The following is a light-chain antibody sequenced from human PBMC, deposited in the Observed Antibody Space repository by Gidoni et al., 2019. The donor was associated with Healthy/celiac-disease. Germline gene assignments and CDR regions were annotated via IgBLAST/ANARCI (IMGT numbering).Light chain of an antibody. V-gene: IGLV2-8*01. J-gene: IGLJ2*01. CDR1: SSDVGGYND. CDR3: SSYAGSNNLV. Sequence: QSALTPPPSASGSPGQSVTNTCTGTSSDVGGYNDVTWYQQHPGKATKLMIYEVSKRPSGVPDRFSGSNSGNTASLTVSGLQAEDEADYYCSSYAGSNNLVFGGGTKLTVL. CDR2: EVS.